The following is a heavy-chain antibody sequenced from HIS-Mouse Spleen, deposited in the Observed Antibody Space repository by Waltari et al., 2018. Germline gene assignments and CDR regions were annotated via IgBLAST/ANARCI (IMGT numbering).Heavy chain of an antibody. CDR1: GGSISRRRSS. D-gene: IGHD6-13*01. CDR2: IDYSGST. J-gene: IGHJ2*01. Sequence: QLQLQESGPGLVKPSETLSLTCTVSGGSISRRRSSLGWTGQPPGKGLEWIGSIDYSGSTYYNPSLKSRVTISVDTSKNQFSLKLSSVTAADTAVYYCAREIPYSSSWYDWYFDLWGRGTLVTVSS. V-gene: IGHV4-39*07. CDR3: AREIPYSSSWYDWYFDL.